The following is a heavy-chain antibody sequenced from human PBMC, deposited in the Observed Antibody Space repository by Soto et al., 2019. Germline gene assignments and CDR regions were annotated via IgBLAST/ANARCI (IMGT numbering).Heavy chain of an antibody. V-gene: IGHV4-39*01. CDR1: GDAISRSRSSSYY. CDR3: ARHAGIAATIDY. D-gene: IGHD5-12*01. Sequence: QLQLQESGPGLVRPSDTLSLTCTVSGDAISRSRSSSYYWGWIRQTPGKGLGWIGHIYYTGNTYYTPSLKSRVTISVDTSKNQFSLQVTSVTAADTAVFYCARHAGIAATIDYWGQGSLVTVSS. CDR2: IYYTGNT. J-gene: IGHJ4*02.